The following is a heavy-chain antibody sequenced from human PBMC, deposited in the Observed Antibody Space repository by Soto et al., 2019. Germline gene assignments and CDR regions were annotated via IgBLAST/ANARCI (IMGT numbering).Heavy chain of an antibody. J-gene: IGHJ6*02. Sequence: ASVKVSCKASGYTFTSYGISWGRQAPGQGPEWMGWITAYNGKTDYAQNFQGRVTMTTDTSTSTAHMELRSLRSDDTAVYYCAREGQAPYYYYGMDVWGQGTAVTVSS. CDR2: ITAYNGKT. CDR1: GYTFTSYG. V-gene: IGHV1-18*01. CDR3: AREGQAPYYYYGMDV.